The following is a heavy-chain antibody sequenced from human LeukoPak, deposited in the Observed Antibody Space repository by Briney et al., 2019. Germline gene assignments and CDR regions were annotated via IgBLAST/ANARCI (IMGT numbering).Heavy chain of an antibody. CDR3: ARMSYYGSSDNWFDP. J-gene: IGHJ5*02. V-gene: IGHV1-8*03. CDR2: MNPNSGNT. CDR1: GYTFTNYD. D-gene: IGHD3-10*01. Sequence: GASVKVSCMASGYTFTNYDINWVRQATGQGLEWMGWMNPNSGNTGYSQKFQGRVTFTKDTSISTAYMELSSLKSKDRAVYYWARMSYYGSSDNWFDPWGQGTLVTVSS.